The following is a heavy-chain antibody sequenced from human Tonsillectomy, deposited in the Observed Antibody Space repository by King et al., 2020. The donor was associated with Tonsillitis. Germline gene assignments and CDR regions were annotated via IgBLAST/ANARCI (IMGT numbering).Heavy chain of an antibody. CDR3: ARGPYYASSGYYRVGFDP. J-gene: IGHJ5*02. Sequence: QLQESGSGLVKPSQTLSLTCAVSGGSISSGGYSWSWIRQPPGKGLEWIGYIYHSGSTYYNPSLKSRVTISVDRSKNQFSLKLSSVTAADTAVYYCARGPYYASSGYYRVGFDPWGQGTLVTVSS. D-gene: IGHD3-22*01. CDR1: GGSISSGGYS. V-gene: IGHV4-30-2*01. CDR2: IYHSGST.